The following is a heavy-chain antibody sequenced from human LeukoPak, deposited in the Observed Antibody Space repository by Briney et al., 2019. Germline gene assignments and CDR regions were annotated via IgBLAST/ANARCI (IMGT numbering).Heavy chain of an antibody. D-gene: IGHD4-17*01. V-gene: IGHV1-24*01. Sequence: GASVKVSCKVSGYTLTELSMHWVRQAPGKGLEWMGGFDPEDGETIYAQKFQGRVTMTEDTSTDTAYMELSRLRSEDTAVYYCATLSRYGDYPLMDWGQGTLVTVSS. CDR1: GYTLTELS. CDR2: FDPEDGET. J-gene: IGHJ4*02. CDR3: ATLSRYGDYPLMD.